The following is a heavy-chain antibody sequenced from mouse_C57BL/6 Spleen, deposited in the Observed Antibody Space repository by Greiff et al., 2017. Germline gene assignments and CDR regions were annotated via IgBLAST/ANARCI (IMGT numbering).Heavy chain of an antibody. CDR1: GYSFTDYN. V-gene: IGHV1-39*01. CDR3: ARSKYYGSSYVFDY. Sequence: SGPELVKPGASVKISCKASGYSFTDYNMNWVKQSNGKSLEWIGVINPNYGTTSYNQKFKGKATLTVDQSSSTAYMQLNSLTSEDSAVYYCARSKYYGSSYVFDYWGQGTTLTVSS. CDR2: INPNYGTT. D-gene: IGHD1-1*01. J-gene: IGHJ2*01.